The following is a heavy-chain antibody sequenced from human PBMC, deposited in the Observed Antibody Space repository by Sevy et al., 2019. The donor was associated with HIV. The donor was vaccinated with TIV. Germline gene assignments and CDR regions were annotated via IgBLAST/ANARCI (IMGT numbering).Heavy chain of an antibody. V-gene: IGHV3-7*01. CDR3: ARETGSSHFDY. D-gene: IGHD3-10*01. CDR1: GFTFSKYW. CDR2: INQDGSEK. J-gene: IGHJ4*02. Sequence: GSLRLSRAASGFTFSKYWMSWVRQAPGKGLEWVANINQDGSEKYYVDSVKGRFTISRDNGKNSLYLQMNSLRAEDTAVYYCARETGSSHFDYWGQGTLVTVSS.